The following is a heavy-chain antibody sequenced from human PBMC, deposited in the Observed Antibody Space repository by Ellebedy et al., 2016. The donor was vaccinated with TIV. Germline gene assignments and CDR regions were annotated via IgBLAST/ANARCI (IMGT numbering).Heavy chain of an antibody. D-gene: IGHD6-19*01. V-gene: IGHV3-30-3*01. CDR2: ISYDVSSK. CDR3: ARDIDKSSGWYGGAAY. J-gene: IGHJ4*02. CDR1: GFTFNSYA. Sequence: GESLKISCAASGFTFNSYAMHWVRQAPGKGLEWVAVISYDVSSKYYAESVKGRFTISRDNSMTTLYLEMNSLRAEDTAVYYCARDIDKSSGWYGGAAYWGQGTQVTVSS.